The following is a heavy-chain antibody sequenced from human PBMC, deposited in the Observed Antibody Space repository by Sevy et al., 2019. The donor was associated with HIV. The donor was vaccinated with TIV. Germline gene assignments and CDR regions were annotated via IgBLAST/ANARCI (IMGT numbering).Heavy chain of an antibody. CDR3: AKTLFMITFGGVIAYDY. CDR2: ISGSGGSA. J-gene: IGHJ4*02. D-gene: IGHD3-16*02. Sequence: GESLKISCAASGFTFSSYAMSWVRQAPGKGLEWVSAISGSGGSAYYADSVKGRFTISRDNSKNTLYLQMNSLRAEDTAVYYCAKTLFMITFGGVIAYDYWGQGTLVTVSS. V-gene: IGHV3-23*01. CDR1: GFTFSSYA.